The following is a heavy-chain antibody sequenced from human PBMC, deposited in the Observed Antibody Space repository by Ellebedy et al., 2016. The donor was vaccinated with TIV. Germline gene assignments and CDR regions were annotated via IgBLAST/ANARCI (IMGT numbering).Heavy chain of an antibody. CDR3: ASSYSFGYNY. D-gene: IGHD5-24*01. CDR1: GGTFNTYA. Sequence: AASVKVSCKASGGTFNTYAISWVRQAPGQGLEWMGGIIPVYGTQNYAQKFQGRVTITADKSTSTTYMDLSSLSSDDTAVYYCASSYSFGYNYWGQGTLVTVSS. V-gene: IGHV1-69*06. J-gene: IGHJ4*02. CDR2: IIPVYGTQ.